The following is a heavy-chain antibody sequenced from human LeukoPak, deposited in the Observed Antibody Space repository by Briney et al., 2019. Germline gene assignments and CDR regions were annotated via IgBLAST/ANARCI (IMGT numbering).Heavy chain of an antibody. J-gene: IGHJ4*02. CDR1: GGSISSYY. Sequence: KTSETLSLTCSVSGGSISSYYWTWIRQPPGKGLEWIGYISFSGSTDYNPSLKSRLTISVGTSNNQFSLNLNSVTAADTAVYFCARQRMGQLFDYWGQGTLVTVSS. CDR2: ISFSGST. D-gene: IGHD6-13*01. CDR3: ARQRMGQLFDY. V-gene: IGHV4-59*08.